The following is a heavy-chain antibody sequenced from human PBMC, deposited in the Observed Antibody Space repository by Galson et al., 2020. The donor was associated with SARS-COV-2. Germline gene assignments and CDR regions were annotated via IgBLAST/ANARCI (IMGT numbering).Heavy chain of an antibody. CDR1: GGSISSSSYY. V-gene: IGHV4-39*07. J-gene: IGHJ4*02. CDR3: ARDEYNWNYFNY. CDR2: IYYSGST. D-gene: IGHD1-20*01. Sequence: SEPLSLTCTVSGGSISSSSYYWGWIRQPPGKGLEWIGSIYYSGSTYYNPSLKSRVTISVDTSKNQFSLKLSSVTAADTAVYYCARDEYNWNYFNYWGQGTLVTVSS.